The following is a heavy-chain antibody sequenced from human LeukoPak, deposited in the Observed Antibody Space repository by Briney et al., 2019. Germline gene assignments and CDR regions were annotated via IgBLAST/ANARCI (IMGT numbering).Heavy chain of an antibody. J-gene: IGHJ4*02. CDR3: AKRGVVIRVILVGFHKEAYYFDS. D-gene: IGHD3-22*01. CDR2: ISDSGGSA. Sequence: GGSLRLSCAVSGITLSNYGMSWVREAPGQGLESVAGISDSGGSAHYADSVKGRSTIYRDNPKNTLYLKMNSLRAEDTAVYFCAKRGVVIRVILVGFHKEAYYFDSWGQGALVTVSS. CDR1: GITLSNYG. V-gene: IGHV3-23*01.